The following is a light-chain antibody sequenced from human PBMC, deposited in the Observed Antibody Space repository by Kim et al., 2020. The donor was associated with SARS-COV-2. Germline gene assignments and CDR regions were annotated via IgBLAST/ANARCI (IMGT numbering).Light chain of an antibody. CDR2: LGS. CDR3: MQTLQTPLT. Sequence: PASISCRSSQSLLHSSVYDYLDWYLQKPGQSPQLLIYLGSNRASGVPDRFSGSGSRTEFTLKISRVEAEDVGVYYCMQTLQTPLTFGQGTKVDIK. J-gene: IGKJ1*01. CDR1: QSLLHSSVYDY. V-gene: IGKV2-28*01.